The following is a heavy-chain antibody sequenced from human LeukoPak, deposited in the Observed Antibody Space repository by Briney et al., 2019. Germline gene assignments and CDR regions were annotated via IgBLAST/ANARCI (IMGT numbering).Heavy chain of an antibody. CDR2: INSDGSST. Sequence: HPGGSLRLSCAASGFSFSSYGMSWVRQAPGKGLVWVSRINSDGSSTSYADSVKGRFTISRDNAKNTLYLQMNSLRAEDTAVYYCARDPFRVTMIVPALDYWGQGTLVTVSS. J-gene: IGHJ4*02. CDR3: ARDPFRVTMIVPALDY. V-gene: IGHV3-74*01. D-gene: IGHD3-22*01. CDR1: GFSFSSYG.